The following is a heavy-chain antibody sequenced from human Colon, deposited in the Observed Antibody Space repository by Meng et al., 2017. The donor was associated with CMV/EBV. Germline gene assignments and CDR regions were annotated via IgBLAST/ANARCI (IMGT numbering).Heavy chain of an antibody. CDR1: VFNFSSYW. V-gene: IGHV3-74*01. CDR2: INSDGSAT. J-gene: IGHJ4*02. Sequence: CAASVFNFSSYWMHWVRQAPGKGLVWFAVINSDGSATTYADSVKGRFTISRDNAKNTLYLQMNSLRTEDTAIYYCVGQFAKGGHWGQGTLVTVSS. D-gene: IGHD1-26*01. CDR3: VGQFAKGGH.